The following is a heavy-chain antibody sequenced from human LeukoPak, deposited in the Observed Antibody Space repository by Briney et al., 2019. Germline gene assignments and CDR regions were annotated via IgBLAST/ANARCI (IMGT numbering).Heavy chain of an antibody. V-gene: IGHV3-48*02. CDR1: GFTFSNYG. CDR3: ARADRSGTYNFDY. D-gene: IGHD1-26*01. CDR2: ISGTSRTI. J-gene: IGHJ4*02. Sequence: GGSLRLSCTASGFTFSNYGMHWVRQAPGKGLEWVSYISGTSRTIYYADSVKGRFTISRDNAKNSLSLQMNSLRDEDTAVYYCARADRSGTYNFDYWGQGTLVTVSS.